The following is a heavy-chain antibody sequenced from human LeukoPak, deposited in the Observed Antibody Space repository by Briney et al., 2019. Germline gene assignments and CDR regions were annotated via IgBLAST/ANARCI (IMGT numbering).Heavy chain of an antibody. V-gene: IGHV3-48*01. J-gene: IGHJ4*02. CDR1: GFTFSSYS. D-gene: IGHD2-15*01. CDR2: ISSSSTI. CDR3: ARVYCSGGSCSTGDYFDY. Sequence: PGGSLRLSCAASGFTFSSYSMNWVRQAPGKGLEWVSYISSSSTIYYADSVKGRFTIPRDNAKNSLYLQMNSLRAEDTAVYYCARVYCSGGSCSTGDYFDYWGQGTLVTVSS.